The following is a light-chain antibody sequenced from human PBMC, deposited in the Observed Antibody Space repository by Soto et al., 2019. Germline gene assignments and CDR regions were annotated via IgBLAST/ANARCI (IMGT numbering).Light chain of an antibody. Sequence: QSALTQPASVSGSPGQSITISCTGTNSDVGDYNYVSWYQQHPGKAPKLMIYDVSDRPSGVSNRFSGSKSGNTASLTISGRQAEDEADYYCSSYTSSSLVVFGGGTKLTVL. CDR3: SSYTSSSLVV. V-gene: IGLV2-14*01. CDR2: DVS. J-gene: IGLJ2*01. CDR1: NSDVGDYNY.